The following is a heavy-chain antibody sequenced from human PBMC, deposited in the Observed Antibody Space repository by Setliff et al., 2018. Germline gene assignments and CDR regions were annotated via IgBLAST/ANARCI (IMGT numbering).Heavy chain of an antibody. V-gene: IGHV3-30*07. J-gene: IGHJ6*03. Sequence: SLRLSCAAFGFTVHWVRQAPGKGLEWVSAISSDGISKYYAESVKGRFTISRDNSKNTVYLQMDSLRAGDMAVYYCAKVPGIATAGQTDRYYYYYYYMDVWGKGTTVTVSS. CDR1: GFT. D-gene: IGHD6-13*01. CDR3: AKVPGIATAGQTDRYYYYYYYMDV. CDR2: ISSDGISK.